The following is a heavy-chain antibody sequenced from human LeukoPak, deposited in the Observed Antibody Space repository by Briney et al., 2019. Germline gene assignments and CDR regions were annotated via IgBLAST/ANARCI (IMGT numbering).Heavy chain of an antibody. V-gene: IGHV3-53*01. D-gene: IGHD6-13*01. CDR3: ARGMGSSWYYFDY. Sequence: GRSLRLSCAASGFTFSSYAMHWVRQAPGKGLEWVSLIYGGGTTYYADSVKGRFTISRDNSKNTLYLQMNSLRAEDTAVYYCARGMGSSWYYFDYWGQGTLVTVSS. CDR1: GFTFSSYA. J-gene: IGHJ4*02. CDR2: IYGGGTT.